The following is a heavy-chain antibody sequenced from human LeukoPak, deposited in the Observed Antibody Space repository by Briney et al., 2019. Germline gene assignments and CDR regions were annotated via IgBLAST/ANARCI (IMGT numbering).Heavy chain of an antibody. J-gene: IGHJ4*02. D-gene: IGHD6-19*01. CDR2: ISAYNGNT. CDR3: ARVGGRGWYRGDFDY. Sequence: ASVEVSCKASGYTFTSYGISWVRQAPGQGLEWMGWISAYNGNTNYAQKLQGRVTMTTDTSTSTAYMELRSLRSDDTAVYYCARVGGRGWYRGDFDYWGQGTLVTVSS. CDR1: GYTFTSYG. V-gene: IGHV1-18*01.